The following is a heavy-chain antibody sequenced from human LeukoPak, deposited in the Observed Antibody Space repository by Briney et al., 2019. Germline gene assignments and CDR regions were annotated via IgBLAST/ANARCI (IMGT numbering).Heavy chain of an antibody. CDR2: IIPILGLA. D-gene: IGHD2/OR15-2a*01. V-gene: IGHV1-69*04. J-gene: IGHJ3*02. CDR3: ARDGAENSFDI. CDR1: GGTFSSYT. Sequence: SVKVSCKASGGTFSSYTISWVRQAPGQGLEWMGRIIPILGLANYAQKFQGRVTITADKSTSTAYMELSSLRSEDTAVYYCARDGAENSFDIWGQGTMVTVSS.